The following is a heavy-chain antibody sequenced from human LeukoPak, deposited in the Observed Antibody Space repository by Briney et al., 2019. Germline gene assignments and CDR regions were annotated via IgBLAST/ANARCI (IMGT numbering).Heavy chain of an antibody. CDR3: AKGRGLWFFDFDS. CDR1: GFTFSSYG. CDR2: ISYDGSNK. V-gene: IGHV3-30*18. J-gene: IGHJ4*02. D-gene: IGHD2-21*01. Sequence: GRSLRLPCAASGFTFSSYGMHWVRQAPGKGLEWVAVISYDGSNKYYADSVKGRFTISRDNSKNTLYLQMNSLRADDTAVYYCAKGRGLWFFDFDSWGQGTLVTVSS.